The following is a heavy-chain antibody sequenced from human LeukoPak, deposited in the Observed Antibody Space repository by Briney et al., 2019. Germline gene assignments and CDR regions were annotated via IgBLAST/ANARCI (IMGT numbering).Heavy chain of an antibody. V-gene: IGHV3-30*02. J-gene: IGHJ4*02. Sequence: PGGSLRLSCAASGFTFSSYGMHWVRQAPGKGLEWVAFIWYDGSNKYYADSVKGRFTISRDNSKNTLYLQMNSLRAEDTAVYYCAKDVDYDILTGSPIDYWGQGTLVTVSS. CDR1: GFTFSSYG. D-gene: IGHD3-9*01. CDR2: IWYDGSNK. CDR3: AKDVDYDILTGSPIDY.